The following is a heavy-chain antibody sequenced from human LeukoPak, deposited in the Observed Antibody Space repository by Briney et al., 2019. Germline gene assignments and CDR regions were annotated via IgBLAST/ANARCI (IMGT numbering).Heavy chain of an antibody. J-gene: IGHJ5*02. CDR3: ARILGDSSGVNWFDP. D-gene: IGHD6-19*01. CDR1: GGSISSGGYY. CDR2: IDYSWST. V-gene: IGHV4-31*03. Sequence: SQTLSLTCTVSGGSISSGGYYCSWIRQHRGKGLEWIGYIDYSWSTYYNPSLKSRFTMSVDTSKNQFSLKLSCVTAADTAVYYCARILGDSSGVNWFDPWGQGTLVTVSS.